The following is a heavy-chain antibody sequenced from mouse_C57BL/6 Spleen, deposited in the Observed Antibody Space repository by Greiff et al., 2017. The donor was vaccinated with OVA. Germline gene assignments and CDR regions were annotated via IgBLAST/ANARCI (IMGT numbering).Heavy chain of an antibody. V-gene: IGHV5-16*01. CDR2: INYDGSGT. J-gene: IGHJ2*01. D-gene: IGHD4-1*01. CDR3: ARVPQTGNFDY. Sequence: EVKLVESEGGLVQPGSSMKLSCTASGFTFSDYYMAWVRQVPEKGLEWVANINYDGSGTYYLDSLKSRFIISRDNAKNILYLQMSSLKSEDTATYYSARVPQTGNFDYWGQGTTLTVSS. CDR1: GFTFSDYY.